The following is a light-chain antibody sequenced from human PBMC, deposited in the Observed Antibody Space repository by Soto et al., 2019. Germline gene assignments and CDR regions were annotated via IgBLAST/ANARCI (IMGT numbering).Light chain of an antibody. V-gene: IGKV3-15*01. CDR1: QSVRNN. J-gene: IGKJ1*01. CDR3: QQYKHWPRT. Sequence: ETVMTQSPATLSVSPGDRATLSCTASQSVRNNLVWYQQKPGQAPRLLIYGASTRATAIPDRFSGSGSGTEFTLTISSLQSEDFAVYYCQQYKHWPRTFGQGTKV. CDR2: GAS.